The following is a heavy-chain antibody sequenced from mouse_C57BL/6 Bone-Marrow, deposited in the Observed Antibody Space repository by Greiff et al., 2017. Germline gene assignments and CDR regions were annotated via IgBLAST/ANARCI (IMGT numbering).Heavy chain of an antibody. CDR2: IYPGSGSP. Sequence: QVQLKQPGAELVKPGASVKMSCKASGYTFTSYWITWVKQRPGQGLEWIGDIYPGSGSPNYNEKFKSKATLTVDTSSSTAYMQLSSLTSYDSAVYYCSREGDYDVTSCDYWGQGTTLTVSS. V-gene: IGHV1-55*01. J-gene: IGHJ2*01. CDR1: GYTFTSYW. CDR3: SREGDYDVTSCDY. D-gene: IGHD2-4*01.